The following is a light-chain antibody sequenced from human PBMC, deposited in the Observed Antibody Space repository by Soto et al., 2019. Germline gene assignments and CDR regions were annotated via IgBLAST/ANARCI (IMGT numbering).Light chain of an antibody. CDR3: QQRSNRPLA. Sequence: EIVLTQSPATLSLSPGERATLSCRASQSVSSYLAWYQHKPGQAPRLLIYDASNRATGIPARFSGSGSGTAFTLTISTLEPEDFAVYYCQQRSNRPLAFGGGTKVEI. CDR1: QSVSSY. J-gene: IGKJ4*01. CDR2: DAS. V-gene: IGKV3-11*01.